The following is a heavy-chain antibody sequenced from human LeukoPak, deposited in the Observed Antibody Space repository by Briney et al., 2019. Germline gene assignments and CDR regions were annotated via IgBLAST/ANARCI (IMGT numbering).Heavy chain of an antibody. D-gene: IGHD3-22*01. CDR1: GYTFTSYA. CDR3: ARVREYYDSSGYYDY. J-gene: IGHJ4*02. Sequence: ASVKVSCKASGYTFTSYAMHWVRQAPGQRLEWMGWINAGNGNTKYSQKFQGRVTITRDTSASTAYMELSSLRSEDTAAYYCARVREYYDSSGYYDYWGQGTLVTVSS. CDR2: INAGNGNT. V-gene: IGHV1-3*01.